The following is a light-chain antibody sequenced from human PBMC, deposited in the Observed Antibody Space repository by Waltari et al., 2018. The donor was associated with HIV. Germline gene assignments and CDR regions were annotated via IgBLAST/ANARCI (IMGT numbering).Light chain of an antibody. CDR2: GAS. Sequence: EIVLTQSPGTLSLSPGERATLSCRASQSVSSSYLAWYQQKPGQAPRLLIYGASSRATGIPDRFSGSGSGTDFTLTISRLEPEDFAVYYCQQYGSSPVTFGQWTKLEIK. CDR1: QSVSSSY. CDR3: QQYGSSPVT. J-gene: IGKJ2*01. V-gene: IGKV3-20*01.